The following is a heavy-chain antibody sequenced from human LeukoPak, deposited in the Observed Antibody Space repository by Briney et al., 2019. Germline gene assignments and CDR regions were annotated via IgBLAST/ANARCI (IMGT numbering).Heavy chain of an antibody. J-gene: IGHJ4*02. Sequence: GGSLRLSXAASRFTFSTYWMSWVRQSPGKGLEWVANINLDGSQTYYVDSVKGRLTISRDNAENSLYLQMNSLRVGDTAAYYCTRENNYKVDYWGQGTLVTVSS. CDR3: TRENNYKVDY. CDR1: RFTFSTYW. D-gene: IGHD1-1*01. V-gene: IGHV3-7*01. CDR2: INLDGSQT.